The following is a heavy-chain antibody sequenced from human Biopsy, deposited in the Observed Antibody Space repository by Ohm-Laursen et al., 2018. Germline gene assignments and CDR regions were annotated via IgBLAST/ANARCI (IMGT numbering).Heavy chain of an antibody. D-gene: IGHD2-2*01. V-gene: IGHV1-69*13. CDR2: IIPIFGTA. Sequence: SVKVSCKASGGTFTNYAISWVRQAPGQGLEWMGGIIPIFGTANYAQKFQGRVTITADSPTSTVDMELTSLTSDDTAVYFRAREAIGYQLPCDDWGQGTLVTVSS. J-gene: IGHJ4*02. CDR3: AREAIGYQLPCDD. CDR1: GGTFTNYA.